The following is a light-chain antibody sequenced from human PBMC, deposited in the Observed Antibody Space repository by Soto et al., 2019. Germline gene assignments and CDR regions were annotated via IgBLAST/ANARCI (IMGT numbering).Light chain of an antibody. CDR2: AAS. V-gene: IGKV1-39*01. Sequence: DIQMTPSPSSLSASVGDRVTITCRASQSISNYLNWYQQKPGKDPKLLIYAASSLQSGVPSRFSGSGSATDFTLTISSLQPEDFATYYCPQSYSTPPTFGQGTKVEIK. J-gene: IGKJ1*01. CDR1: QSISNY. CDR3: PQSYSTPPT.